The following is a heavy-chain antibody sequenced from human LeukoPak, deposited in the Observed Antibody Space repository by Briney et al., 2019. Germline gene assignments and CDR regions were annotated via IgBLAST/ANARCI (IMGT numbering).Heavy chain of an antibody. CDR2: IYYSGST. J-gene: IGHJ4*02. D-gene: IGHD5-24*01. V-gene: IGHV4-61*01. CDR3: ARDRDGYGHFDY. Sequence: SETLSLTCTVSGGSVSSGSYYWSWIRQPPGKGLEWIGYIYYSGSTNYNPSLKTRTIISVDTSKNQFSLRLSSVTAADTAVYYCARDRDGYGHFDYWGQGTLVTVSS. CDR1: GGSVSSGSYY.